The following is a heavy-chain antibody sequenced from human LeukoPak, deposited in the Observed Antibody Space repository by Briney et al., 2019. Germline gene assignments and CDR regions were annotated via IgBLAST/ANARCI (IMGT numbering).Heavy chain of an antibody. CDR2: ITSSGDGT. V-gene: IGHV3-23*01. J-gene: IGHJ4*02. CDR1: GFTFSIYA. CDR3: AKDRPNYYGSNGHYYRRDGDY. D-gene: IGHD3-22*01. Sequence: PGGSLRLSCAASGFTFSIYAMSWVHQAPGKGLQWVSSITSSGDGTYYADSVKGRFTISRDKSENMLYLQMNSLRVEDTAVYFCAKDRPNYYGSNGHYYRRDGDYWGQGTLVTVSS.